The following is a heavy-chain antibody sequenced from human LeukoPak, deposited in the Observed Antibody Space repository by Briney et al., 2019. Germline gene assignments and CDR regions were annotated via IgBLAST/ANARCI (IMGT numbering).Heavy chain of an antibody. J-gene: IGHJ3*02. CDR3: ASGLYYYDSSGYFPVVGDAFDI. CDR1: GFTFSSYA. D-gene: IGHD3-22*01. V-gene: IGHV3-23*01. CDR2: ISGSGNST. Sequence: PGGSLRLSCAASGFTFSSYAMSWVRQAPGKGLEWVAAISGSGNSTYYADSVKGRFTISRDNSKNTLYLQMNSLRAEDTAVYYCASGLYYYDSSGYFPVVGDAFDIWGQGTMVTVSS.